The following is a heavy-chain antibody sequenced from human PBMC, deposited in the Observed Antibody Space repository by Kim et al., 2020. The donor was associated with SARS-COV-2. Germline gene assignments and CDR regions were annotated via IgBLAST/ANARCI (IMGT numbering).Heavy chain of an antibody. CDR3: TTDHTAMAAQADYYGIDA. D-gene: IGHD5-18*01. Sequence: GGSLRLSCAASGFTFSNAWMSWVRQAPGKGLEWVGRIKSKTDGGTTDYAAPVQGRFPISRADSKNMLYLQMNSLKTEDTAVYYCTTDHTAMAAQADYYGIDAWGQGTTVTVSS. J-gene: IGHJ6*02. CDR2: IKSKTDGGTT. CDR1: GFTFSNAW. V-gene: IGHV3-15*01.